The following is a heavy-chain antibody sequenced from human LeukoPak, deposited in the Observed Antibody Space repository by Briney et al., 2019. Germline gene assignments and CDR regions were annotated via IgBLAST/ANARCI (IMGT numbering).Heavy chain of an antibody. J-gene: IGHJ4*02. D-gene: IGHD6-6*01. CDR1: GFTFSDYY. CDR3: AKEPAARLYYFDY. V-gene: IGHV3-11*01. Sequence: GGSLRLSCAASGFTFSDYYMSWIRQAPGKGLEWVSYISSSGSTIYYADSVKGRFTISRDNSKNTLYLQMNSLRAEDTAVYYCAKEPAARLYYFDYWGQGTLVTVSS. CDR2: ISSSGSTI.